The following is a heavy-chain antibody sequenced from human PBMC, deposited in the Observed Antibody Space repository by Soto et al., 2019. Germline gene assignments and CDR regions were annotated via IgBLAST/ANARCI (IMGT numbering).Heavy chain of an antibody. CDR3: AKDESGAADI. CDR2: IDTSGKT. V-gene: IGHV4-61*02. J-gene: IGHJ3*02. CDR1: GDSVSRGHYY. Sequence: TLSLTCTVSGDSVSRGHYYWTWIRQPPGKGLEWIGRIDTSGKTNYIPSLKSRLTMSIDRFKNQFSLNLKFVTAADTAVYLCAKDESGAADIWGQGTMVTVSS. D-gene: IGHD7-27*01.